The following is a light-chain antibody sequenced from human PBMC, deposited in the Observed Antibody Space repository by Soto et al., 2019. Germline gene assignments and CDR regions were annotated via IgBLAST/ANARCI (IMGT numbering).Light chain of an antibody. CDR2: AAS. CDR3: LQDYNYPWT. J-gene: IGKJ1*01. CDR1: QDIRND. Sequence: AIQMTQSPSSLSASVGDRVTITCRASQDIRNDLGWYQEKPRQAPNLLIYAASNLQSGVPSRFSGSGSGTDFTLTISSMQPEDFATYYCLQDYNYPWTFGQGTKGE. V-gene: IGKV1-6*01.